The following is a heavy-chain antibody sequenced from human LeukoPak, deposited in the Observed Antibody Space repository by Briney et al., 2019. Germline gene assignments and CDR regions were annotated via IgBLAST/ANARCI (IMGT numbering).Heavy chain of an antibody. D-gene: IGHD3-10*01. CDR2: IYTSGST. CDR3: ARGGLVRGTINSLIAFDI. Sequence: PSQTLSLTCTVSGDSISSGSYYWSWIRQPAGKGLEWIGRIYTSGSTNYNPSLRSRVTISVDTSKNQFSLQLNSVTPEETALYYCARGGLVRGTINSLIAFDIWGQGIMVTVSS. V-gene: IGHV4-61*02. CDR1: GDSISSGSYY. J-gene: IGHJ3*02.